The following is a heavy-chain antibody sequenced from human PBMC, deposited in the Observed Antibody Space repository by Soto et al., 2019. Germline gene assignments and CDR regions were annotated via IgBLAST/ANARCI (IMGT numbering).Heavy chain of an antibody. CDR3: ARGVGSGRDYGLDA. D-gene: IGHD3-10*01. CDR1: GESFSDYF. Sequence: QVQLQQWGAGLLKPSETLSLTCAVSGESFSDYFWSWIRQPPGKGLEWIGEIDQTGRTNYNPSLKSRVIMSVDTSKNQFSLNLSSVTAADTAMYYCARGVGSGRDYGLDAWGQGTTVTVS. V-gene: IGHV4-34*01. J-gene: IGHJ6*02. CDR2: IDQTGRT.